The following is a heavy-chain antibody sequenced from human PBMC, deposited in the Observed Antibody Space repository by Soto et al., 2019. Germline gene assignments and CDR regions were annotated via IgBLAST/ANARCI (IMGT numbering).Heavy chain of an antibody. CDR3: ARVAEMGTVTKGYYYYMDF. Sequence: QVQLVQSGAEVKKPGSSVKVSCKASGDTFSRHTISWVRQAPGQGLEWMRRIIPILGIANYAQKFQGRVTITADKSTSTAYIDLSSLRSEDTAVYYCARVAEMGTVTKGYYYYMDFWGKGTTVTVSS. J-gene: IGHJ6*03. V-gene: IGHV1-69*02. D-gene: IGHD4-17*01. CDR1: GDTFSRHT. CDR2: IIPILGIA.